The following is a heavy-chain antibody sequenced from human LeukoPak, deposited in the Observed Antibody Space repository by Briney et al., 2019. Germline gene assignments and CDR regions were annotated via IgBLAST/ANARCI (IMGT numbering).Heavy chain of an antibody. Sequence: GGSLRLSCAASGFTFSSYAMSWVRQAPGKGLEWVSAISGSGGSTYYADSVKGRFTISRDNCKNTLYLQMNSLRAEDTAVYYCASGGLWTNFDYWGQGTLVTVSS. CDR3: ASGGLWTNFDY. V-gene: IGHV3-23*01. D-gene: IGHD5-18*01. CDR1: GFTFSSYA. CDR2: ISGSGGST. J-gene: IGHJ4*02.